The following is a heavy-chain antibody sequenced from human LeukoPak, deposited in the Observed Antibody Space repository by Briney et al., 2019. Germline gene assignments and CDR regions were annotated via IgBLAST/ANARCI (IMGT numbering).Heavy chain of an antibody. Sequence: PGGSLRLSCAASGFTFSSYAMSWVRQPPGKGLAWVSAISGSGGSTYYADSVKGRFTISRDNSKNTLHLQMNSLRAEDTAVYYCAKVGFLEWLFHTYYFDYWGQGTLVTVSS. CDR3: AKVGFLEWLFHTYYFDY. J-gene: IGHJ4*02. CDR1: GFTFSSYA. D-gene: IGHD3-3*01. V-gene: IGHV3-23*01. CDR2: ISGSGGST.